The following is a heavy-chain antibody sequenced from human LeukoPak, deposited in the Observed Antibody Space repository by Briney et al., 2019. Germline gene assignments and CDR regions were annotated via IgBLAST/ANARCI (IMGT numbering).Heavy chain of an antibody. Sequence: SETLSLTCTVSGGSISTANYYWGWIRQPPGKGLEWIGSIYHSGSTYYNPSLKSRVTISVDTSKNQFSLKLSSVTAADTAVYYCAREPPAGCSSTSCSRRIDYWGQGTLVTVSS. CDR1: GGSISTANYY. CDR2: IYHSGST. V-gene: IGHV4-39*07. CDR3: AREPPAGCSSTSCSRRIDY. D-gene: IGHD2-2*01. J-gene: IGHJ4*02.